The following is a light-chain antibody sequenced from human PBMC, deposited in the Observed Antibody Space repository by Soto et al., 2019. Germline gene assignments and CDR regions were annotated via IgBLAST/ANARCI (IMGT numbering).Light chain of an antibody. CDR1: QSVSSN. CDR3: QQYNNWPPLT. Sequence: EIVMTQSPATLSVSPGERATISCWASQSVSSNLAWYQQKPGQAPRLLIYGASTMATGIPARFSGSGSGTEFTLTISSLQSEDFVVYYCQQYNNWPPLTFGGGTKVEIK. CDR2: GAS. V-gene: IGKV3-15*01. J-gene: IGKJ4*01.